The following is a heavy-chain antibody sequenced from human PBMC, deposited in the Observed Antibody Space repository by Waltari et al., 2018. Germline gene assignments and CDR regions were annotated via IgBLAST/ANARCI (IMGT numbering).Heavy chain of an antibody. CDR3: ATDLAGFIGRNY. Sequence: QVQLVQSGAEVKKPGASVKVSCKVSGYTLTELSMHWVRQAPGKGLEWMGGCDPKDGETIYAQKFQGRVTMTEDTSTDTAYMELSSLRSEDTAVYYCATDLAGFIGRNYWGQGTLVTVSS. D-gene: IGHD3-16*02. V-gene: IGHV1-24*01. CDR1: GYTLTELS. CDR2: CDPKDGET. J-gene: IGHJ4*02.